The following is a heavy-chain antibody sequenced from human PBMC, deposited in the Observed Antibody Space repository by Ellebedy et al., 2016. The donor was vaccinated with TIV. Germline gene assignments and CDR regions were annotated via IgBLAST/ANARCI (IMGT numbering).Heavy chain of an antibody. V-gene: IGHV3-74*01. CDR1: GFTFSRSW. J-gene: IGHJ4*02. CDR3: GSDKGSSFAY. CDR2: ISSDGRST. Sequence: GESLKISCAASGFTFSRSWMHWVRQAPGKGLVWVSAISSDGRSTTYEDSVKGRFTISRDNAKNTLYLQMNSLRAEDTAVYYCGSDKGSSFAYWGQGTLVIVSS.